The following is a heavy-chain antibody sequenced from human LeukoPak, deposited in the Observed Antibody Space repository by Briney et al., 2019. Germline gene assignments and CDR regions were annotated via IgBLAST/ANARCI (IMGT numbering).Heavy chain of an antibody. CDR1: GYTFTSYG. V-gene: IGHV1-18*01. CDR3: ARDNGYYDSSGYPVFDY. J-gene: IGHJ4*02. Sequence: GASVKVSCKASGYTFTSYGISWVRQPPGQGLEWMGWISAYNGNTDYAQKLQGRVTMTTDTSTSAPYMELRSLRSDDTAVYYCARDNGYYDSSGYPVFDYWGQGTLVTVSS. CDR2: ISAYNGNT. D-gene: IGHD3-22*01.